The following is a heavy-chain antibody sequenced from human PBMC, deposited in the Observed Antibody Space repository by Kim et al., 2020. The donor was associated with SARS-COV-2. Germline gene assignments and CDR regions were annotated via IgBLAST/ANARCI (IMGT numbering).Heavy chain of an antibody. CDR3: SRDDDFY. Sequence: GGSLRLSCAASGFTVSSNYMSWVRQAPGKGLEWVSVIYSGGSTYYAASVEGRFTISRDNSKNTLYLQMNSRRAEDTAVYYCSRDDDFYWGQGTLLTVSS. CDR1: GFTVSSNY. D-gene: IGHD2-21*02. V-gene: IGHV3-53*01. CDR2: IYSGGST. J-gene: IGHJ4*02.